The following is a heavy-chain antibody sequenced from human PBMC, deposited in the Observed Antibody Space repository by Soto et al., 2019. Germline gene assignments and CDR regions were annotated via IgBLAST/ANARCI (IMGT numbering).Heavy chain of an antibody. CDR3: ASRSGYREYWYFDL. V-gene: IGHV3-48*01. Sequence: EVQLVESGGGLVQPGGSLRLSCAASGFTFSSYSMNWVRQAPGKGLEWVSYISSSSSTIYYADSLKGRFTISRDNAKNPLYLQRNSLRAEDTTVYYCASRSGYREYWYFDLLGRGTLVTVSS. D-gene: IGHD5-12*01. J-gene: IGHJ2*01. CDR1: GFTFSSYS. CDR2: ISSSSSTI.